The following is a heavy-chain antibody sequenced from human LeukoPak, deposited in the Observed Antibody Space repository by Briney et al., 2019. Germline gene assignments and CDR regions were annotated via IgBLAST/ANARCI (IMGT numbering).Heavy chain of an antibody. CDR3: ARWYYSGSGTYIDY. V-gene: IGHV3-21*01. D-gene: IGHD3-10*01. CDR1: GFTFSTYS. J-gene: IGHJ4*02. CDR2: ISGTSSSYI. Sequence: PGGSLRLSCAASGFTFSTYSMNWVRQAPGKGLEWVSCISGTSSSYIYYADSVKGRFTISRGNAKNSLYLQMNSLRAEDTAVYYCARWYYSGSGTYIDYWGQGTLVTVSS.